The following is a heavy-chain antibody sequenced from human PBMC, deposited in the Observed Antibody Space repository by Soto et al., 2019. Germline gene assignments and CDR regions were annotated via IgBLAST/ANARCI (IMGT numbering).Heavy chain of an antibody. Sequence: QPGGSLRLSCAASGFTFSSSGMSWVRQAPGKGLEWVSLMSGSDGRTYYADSVKGRFTISRDNSKNTLYLQMNSLGAEDTAVYYCAKALRGGMDVWGQGTTVT. J-gene: IGHJ6*02. CDR3: AKALRGGMDV. CDR2: MSGSDGRT. CDR1: GFTFSSSG. V-gene: IGHV3-23*01.